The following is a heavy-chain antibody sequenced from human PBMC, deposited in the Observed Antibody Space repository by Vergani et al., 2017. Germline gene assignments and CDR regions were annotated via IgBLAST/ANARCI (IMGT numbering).Heavy chain of an antibody. J-gene: IGHJ3*02. CDR1: GFTFSSYG. V-gene: IGHV3-30*18. CDR3: AKAGESNAFDI. Sequence: VQLVESGGGVDQPGRSLRLSCAASGFTFSSYGMHWGRQAPGQGLEWVAVISYDGSNKYYADSVKGRFTISRDNSKNTLYLQMNSLRAEDTAVYYCAKAGESNAFDIWGQGTMVTVSS. CDR2: ISYDGSNK. D-gene: IGHD1-14*01.